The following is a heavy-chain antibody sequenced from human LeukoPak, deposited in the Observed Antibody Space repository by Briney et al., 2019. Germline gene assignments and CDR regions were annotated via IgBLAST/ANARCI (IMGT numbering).Heavy chain of an antibody. CDR3: ARPFKRGYSYGSDAFDI. J-gene: IGHJ3*02. CDR2: INPSGGST. Sequence: GASVKVSCKASGYTFTSYYMHWVRQAPGQGLEWMGIINPSGGSTSYAQKFQGRVTMTRDTSTSTVYMELSSLRSEDTAVYYCARPFKRGYSYGSDAFDIWGQGTMVTVSS. CDR1: GYTFTSYY. V-gene: IGHV1-46*01. D-gene: IGHD5-18*01.